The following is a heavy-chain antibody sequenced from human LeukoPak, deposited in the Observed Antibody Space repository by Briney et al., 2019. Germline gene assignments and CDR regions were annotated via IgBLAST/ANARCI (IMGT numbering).Heavy chain of an antibody. Sequence: SETLSLTCTVSGGSISSGSYYWSWIRQPAGKGLEWIGRIYTSGSTNYNPSLKSRVTISVDTSKSQFSLKLSSVTAADTAVYYCARKKTSGWYFDYWGQGTLVTVSS. CDR2: IYTSGST. D-gene: IGHD6-19*01. CDR1: GGSISSGSYY. V-gene: IGHV4-61*02. CDR3: ARKKTSGWYFDY. J-gene: IGHJ4*02.